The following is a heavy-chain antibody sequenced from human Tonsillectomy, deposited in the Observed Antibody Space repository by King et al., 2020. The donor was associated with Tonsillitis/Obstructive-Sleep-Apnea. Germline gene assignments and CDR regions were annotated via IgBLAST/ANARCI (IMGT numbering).Heavy chain of an antibody. CDR3: AREKDGAYGMDV. Sequence: VQLQQWGAGLLKPSETLSLTCAVYGGSFTGYYWSWIRQPPGKGLEWIGEIDHSGSTNYNPSLKSRVTISVDTSKNHLSLKLSSVTAADTAVYYCAREKDGAYGMDVWGQGTTVTVSS. V-gene: IGHV4-34*01. D-gene: IGHD4-17*01. J-gene: IGHJ6*02. CDR2: IDHSGST. CDR1: GGSFTGYY.